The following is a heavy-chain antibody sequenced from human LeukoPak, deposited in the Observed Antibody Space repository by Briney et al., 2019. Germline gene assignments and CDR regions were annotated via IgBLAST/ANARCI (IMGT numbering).Heavy chain of an antibody. CDR1: ERTFTTYA. CDR2: IIPIFGTA. Sequence: SVNVSYTPSERTFTTYAISWVRQAPGQGLEWMGGIIPIFGTANYAQKFQGRVTITTDESTSTAYMELSSLRSEDTAVYYCAREGDGYNGVFDYWGQGTLVTVSS. D-gene: IGHD5-24*01. J-gene: IGHJ4*02. CDR3: AREGDGYNGVFDY. V-gene: IGHV1-69*05.